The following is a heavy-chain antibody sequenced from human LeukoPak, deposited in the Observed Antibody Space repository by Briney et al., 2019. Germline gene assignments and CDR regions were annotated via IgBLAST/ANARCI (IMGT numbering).Heavy chain of an antibody. CDR2: ISDSGDTT. J-gene: IGHJ4*02. V-gene: IGHV3-23*01. CDR3: AKDARRSSGWYFFDH. Sequence: GGSLRLSCVASGFTFSNLAMGWVRQAPGKGLEWVGVISDSGDTTYYADSVKGRFTISRDNSRNTLYLQMNSLSVEDTAVYYCAKDARRSSGWYFFDHWGQGTLVTVSS. D-gene: IGHD6-19*01. CDR1: GFTFSNLA.